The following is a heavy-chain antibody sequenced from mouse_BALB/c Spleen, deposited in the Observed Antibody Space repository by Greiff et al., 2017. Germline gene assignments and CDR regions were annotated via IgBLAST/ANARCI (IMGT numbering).Heavy chain of an antibody. CDR2: ITYDGSN. D-gene: IGHD5-1*01. Sequence: EVKLQEPGPGLVKPSQSLSLTCSVTGYSITSGYYWPWIRQFPGNKLEWMGYITYDGSNNYNPSLKNRISITRDTSKNQFFLKLNSVTTEDTATYYCARVGYLDAMDYWGQGTSVTVSS. CDR1: GYSITSGYY. V-gene: IGHV3-6*02. J-gene: IGHJ4*01. CDR3: ARVGYLDAMDY.